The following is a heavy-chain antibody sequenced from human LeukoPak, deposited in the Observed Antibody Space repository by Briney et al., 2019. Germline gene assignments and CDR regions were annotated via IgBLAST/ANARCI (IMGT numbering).Heavy chain of an antibody. CDR3: ARQRYCSSTSCYLNPYNWFDP. V-gene: IGHV4-30-2*01. CDR1: GGSISSGGYS. J-gene: IGHJ5*02. CDR2: IYHSGST. D-gene: IGHD2-2*01. Sequence: SETLSLTCAVSGGSISSGGYSWSWIRQPPGKGLEWIGYIYHSGSTYYNPSLKSRVTMSVDTSKNQFSLKLSSVTAADTAVYYCARQRYCSSTSCYLNPYNWFDPWGQGTLVTVSS.